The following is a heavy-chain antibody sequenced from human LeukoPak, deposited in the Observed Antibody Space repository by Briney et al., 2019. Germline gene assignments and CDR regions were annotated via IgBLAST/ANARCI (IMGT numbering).Heavy chain of an antibody. CDR1: GGSISSGSYY. CDR2: IYTSGST. J-gene: IGHJ3*02. Sequence: SQTLSLTCTVSGGSISSGSYYWSWIRQPAGKGLEWIGRIYTSGSTNYNPSLKSRVTISVDTSKNQFSLKLSSVTAADTAVYYCARDSSLGYDFWSGYSDAFDIWGQGTMVTVSS. D-gene: IGHD3-3*01. CDR3: ARDSSLGYDFWSGYSDAFDI. V-gene: IGHV4-61*02.